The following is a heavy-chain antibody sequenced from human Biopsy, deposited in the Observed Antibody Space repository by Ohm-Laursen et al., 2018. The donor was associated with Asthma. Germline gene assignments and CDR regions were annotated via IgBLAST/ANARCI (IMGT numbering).Heavy chain of an antibody. D-gene: IGHD6-13*01. Sequence: GSSVKVSCKASGDSFSIYTYSWVRQAPGQGLEWMGGLSPMIGRANYAQKFQGRVTISADRSTSTAYMELSSLTIEDTAVYYCARGQKSAGDRWFDPWGQGTLVTVSS. CDR2: LSPMIGRA. CDR1: GDSFSIYT. J-gene: IGHJ5*02. CDR3: ARGQKSAGDRWFDP. V-gene: IGHV1-69*06.